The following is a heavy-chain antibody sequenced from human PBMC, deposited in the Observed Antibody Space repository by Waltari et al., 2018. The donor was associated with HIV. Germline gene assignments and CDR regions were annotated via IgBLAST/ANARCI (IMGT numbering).Heavy chain of an antibody. Sequence: QVQLQESGPGLVKPSQTLSLSCVVSGVSINAGGSYWSWLRQPPGAGLEWIAHIYNNGNTYYNPSLKSRVTISLDTSEHQFSLKLSSVTAADTAVYYCARGRKGFLGIEDFDYWGQGTLVTVSS. D-gene: IGHD7-27*01. CDR1: GVSINAGGSY. V-gene: IGHV4-31*11. CDR2: IYNNGNT. J-gene: IGHJ4*02. CDR3: ARGRKGFLGIEDFDY.